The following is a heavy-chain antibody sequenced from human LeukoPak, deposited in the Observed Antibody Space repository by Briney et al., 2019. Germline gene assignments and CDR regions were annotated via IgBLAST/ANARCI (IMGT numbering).Heavy chain of an antibody. V-gene: IGHV1-2*06. D-gene: IGHD6-19*01. CDR2: INPNSGAT. CDR1: GYTFTNSY. J-gene: IGHJ4*02. Sequence: ASVKVSCKASGYTFTNSYMHWVRQAPGQGLEWMGRINPNSGATNYAQKFQGRVTMTRDTSINTAYMELTGLRSDDAAVYYCASAIAVTGSNYFDYWGQGTLVTVSS. CDR3: ASAIAVTGSNYFDY.